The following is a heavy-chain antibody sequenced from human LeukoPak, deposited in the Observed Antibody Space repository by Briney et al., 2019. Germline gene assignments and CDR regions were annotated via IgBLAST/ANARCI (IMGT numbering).Heavy chain of an antibody. CDR2: ISSSSGTI. V-gene: IGHV3-48*02. D-gene: IGHD5-12*01. Sequence: PGGSLRLSCAASGFTFSSYSMSWVRQAPGKGLEWVSYISSSSGTIYYAGSVRGRFTISRANAKNSLYLQMNSLSDEDTAVYYCARADSGYDQRLDYWGQGTLVTVSS. CDR1: GFTFSSYS. CDR3: ARADSGYDQRLDY. J-gene: IGHJ4*02.